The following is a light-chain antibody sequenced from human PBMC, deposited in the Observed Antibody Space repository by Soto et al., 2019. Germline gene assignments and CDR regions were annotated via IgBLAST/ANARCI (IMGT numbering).Light chain of an antibody. V-gene: IGLV2-11*01. CDR3: CSYAGSLVV. CDR1: SSDVGGYNY. J-gene: IGLJ2*01. CDR2: DVN. Sequence: QSALTQPRSVSGSPGQSVTISCTGTSSDVGGYNYVSWYQQHPGKAPKLMIYDVNKRPSGVPDRFSGSKSGNTASLTISGLQVADEADYYCCSYAGSLVVFGGGSKLTVL.